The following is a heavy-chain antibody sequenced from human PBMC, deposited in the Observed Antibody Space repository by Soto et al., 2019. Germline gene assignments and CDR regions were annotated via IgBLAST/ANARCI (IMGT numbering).Heavy chain of an antibody. CDR1: GGSFSGYY. J-gene: IGHJ6*03. V-gene: IGHV4-34*01. Sequence: SETLSLTCAVYGGSFSGYYWSWIRQPPGKGLEWIGEINHSGSTNYNPSLKSRVTISVDTSKNQFSLKLSSVTAADTAVYYCARGRNFLDALAYSYGSGSQAWYYYYMDVWGKGTTVTVSS. CDR3: ARGRNFLDALAYSYGSGSQAWYYYYMDV. CDR2: INHSGST. D-gene: IGHD3-10*01.